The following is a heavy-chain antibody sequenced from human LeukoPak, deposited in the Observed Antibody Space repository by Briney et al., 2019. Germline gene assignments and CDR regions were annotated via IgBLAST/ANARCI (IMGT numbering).Heavy chain of an antibody. CDR1: GGSISSYY. D-gene: IGHD4-17*01. J-gene: IGHJ4*02. V-gene: IGHV4-59*01. Sequence: SETLSLTCTVSGGSISSYYWSWIRQPPGKGLEWIGYIYYSGSTNYNPSLKSRVTISVDTSKNQFSLKLSSVTAADTAVYYCARAPTEGDYGFFDYWGQGTLVTVSS. CDR2: IYYSGST. CDR3: ARAPTEGDYGFFDY.